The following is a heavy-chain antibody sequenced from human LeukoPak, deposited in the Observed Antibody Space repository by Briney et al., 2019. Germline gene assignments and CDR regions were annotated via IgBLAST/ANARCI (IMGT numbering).Heavy chain of an antibody. V-gene: IGHV4-59*01. J-gene: IGHJ4*02. CDR3: ARGVYIAAAQYGY. CDR1: GGSMSSYY. D-gene: IGHD6-13*01. Sequence: SETLSLTCTVSGGSMSSYYWSWIRQPPGKGLEWIGYIYYSGTTNYNPSLKGRVTISVDTSKNQFSLKLRSVTAADTAVYYCARGVYIAAAQYGYWGQGTLVTVSS. CDR2: IYYSGTT.